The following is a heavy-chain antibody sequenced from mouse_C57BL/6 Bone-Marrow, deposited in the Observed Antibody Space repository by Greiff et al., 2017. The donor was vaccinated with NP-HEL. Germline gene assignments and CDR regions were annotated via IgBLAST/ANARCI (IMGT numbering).Heavy chain of an antibody. CDR2: IRNKANGYTT. J-gene: IGHJ1*03. CDR3: ARFSLWSSRWYFDV. CDR1: GFTFTDYY. D-gene: IGHD1-1*02. V-gene: IGHV7-3*01. Sequence: EVQGVESGGGLVQPGGSLSLSCAASGFTFTDYYMSWVRQPPGKALEWLGFIRNKANGYTTEYSASVKGRFTISRDNSQSILYLQMNALRAEDSATYYCARFSLWSSRWYFDVWGTGTTVTVSS.